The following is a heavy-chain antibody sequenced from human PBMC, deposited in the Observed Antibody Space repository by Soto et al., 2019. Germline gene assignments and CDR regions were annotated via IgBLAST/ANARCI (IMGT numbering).Heavy chain of an antibody. CDR1: AFTFISYA. J-gene: IGHJ4*02. CDR3: ATYQLSYAPGYY. CDR2: ISGSGGST. V-gene: IGHV3-23*01. D-gene: IGHD3-10*01. Sequence: GGSLRLSCAASAFTFISYAMSWVRPAPGKGLEWVSAISGSGGSTYYADSVKGRFTISRDNSKNTLYLQMNSLRGEDTAVYYCATYQLSYAPGYYWGQGNLVTVSS.